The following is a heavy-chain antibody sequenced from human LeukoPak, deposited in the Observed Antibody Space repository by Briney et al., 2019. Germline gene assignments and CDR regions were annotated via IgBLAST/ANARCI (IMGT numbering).Heavy chain of an antibody. D-gene: IGHD5-18*01. CDR1: GYTFTSYD. CDR2: MNPNSGNT. V-gene: IGHV1-8*01. J-gene: IGHJ4*02. Sequence: ASVKVSCKASGYTFTSYDINWVRQATGQGLEWMGWMNPNSGNTDYAQKFQGRVTMTRNTSISTAYMELSSLRSEDTAVYYCARGKEYSYGLRPFDYWGQGTLVTVSS. CDR3: ARGKEYSYGLRPFDY.